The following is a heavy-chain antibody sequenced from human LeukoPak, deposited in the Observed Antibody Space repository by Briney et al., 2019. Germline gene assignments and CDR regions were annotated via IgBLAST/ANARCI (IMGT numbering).Heavy chain of an antibody. CDR2: ISYDGSNK. Sequence: SGGSLRLSCAASGFTFSSYGMHWVRQAPGKGLEWVALISYDGSNKYYADSAKGRFTISRDNSKNTLDLQMNSLRAEDTAVYYCAKDKYSYGYDYWGQGILVTVSS. D-gene: IGHD5-18*01. CDR1: GFTFSSYG. V-gene: IGHV3-30*18. J-gene: IGHJ4*02. CDR3: AKDKYSYGYDY.